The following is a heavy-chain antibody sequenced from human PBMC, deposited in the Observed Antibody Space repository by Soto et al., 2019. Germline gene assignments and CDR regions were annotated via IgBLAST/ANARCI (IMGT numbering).Heavy chain of an antibody. CDR2: IYYSGST. CDR1: GGSISSYY. V-gene: IGHV4-59*01. Sequence: SETLSLTCTVSGGSISSYYWSWIRQPPGKGLEWIGYIYYSGSTNYNPSLKSRVTISVDTSKNQFSLKLSSVTAADTAVYYCARVKWGDYPPYYYYYYMDVWGKGTTVTVSS. CDR3: ARVKWGDYPPYYYYYYMDV. J-gene: IGHJ6*03. D-gene: IGHD4-17*01.